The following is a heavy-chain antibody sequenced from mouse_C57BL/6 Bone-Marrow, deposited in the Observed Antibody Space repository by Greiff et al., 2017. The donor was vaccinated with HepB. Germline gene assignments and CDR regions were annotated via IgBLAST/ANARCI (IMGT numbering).Heavy chain of an antibody. D-gene: IGHD2-4*01. CDR2: IDPANGNT. Sequence: VQLKESVAELVRPGASVKLSCTASGFNIKNTYMHWVKQRPEQGLEWIRRIDPANGNTKYAPKFQGKATITADTSSNTAYLQLSSLTSEDTAIYYCASPPYDYDFYWYFDVWGTGTTVTVSS. V-gene: IGHV14-3*01. J-gene: IGHJ1*03. CDR1: GFNIKNTY. CDR3: ASPPYDYDFYWYFDV.